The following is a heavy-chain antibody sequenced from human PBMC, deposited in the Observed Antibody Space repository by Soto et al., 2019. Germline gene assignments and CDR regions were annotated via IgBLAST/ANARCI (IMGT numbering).Heavy chain of an antibody. CDR3: ARGIVATAIDD. D-gene: IGHD5-12*01. CDR1: GYTFSNYY. CDR2: IYSNSGGT. Sequence: QVQLVQSGAEVKKPGASVKVSCKASGYTFSNYYIQWMRQAPGQGLEWMGWIYSNSGGTNYAQKFHGRVTMTRDPSSNTAYMEMSGLTSDDTAVYYCARGIVATAIDDWGQGTLVTVSS. J-gene: IGHJ4*02. V-gene: IGHV1-2*02.